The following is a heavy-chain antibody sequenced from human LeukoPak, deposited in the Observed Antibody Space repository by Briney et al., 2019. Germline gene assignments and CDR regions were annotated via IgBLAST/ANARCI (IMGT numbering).Heavy chain of an antibody. Sequence: GGSLRLSCLASGFTFSTYAMSWVRQAPGKGLEWVSGTGVSGDNTYYADSVKGRFTISRDNSKNTLYLQMDSLRAEDTAVYYCAKDEGLRGFDPWGQGTLVTVSS. CDR1: GFTFSTYA. D-gene: IGHD2-8*01. CDR2: TGVSGDNT. J-gene: IGHJ5*02. V-gene: IGHV3-23*01. CDR3: AKDEGLRGFDP.